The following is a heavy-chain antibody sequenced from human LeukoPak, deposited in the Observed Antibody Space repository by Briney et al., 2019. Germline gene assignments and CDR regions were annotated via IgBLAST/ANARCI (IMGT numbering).Heavy chain of an antibody. V-gene: IGHV3-30-3*01. CDR3: AKWSPPRSLEAFDI. J-gene: IGHJ3*02. CDR2: ISYDGSNK. CDR1: GFTFSSYA. D-gene: IGHD3-3*01. Sequence: GRSLRLSCAASGFTFSSYAMHWVRQAPGKGLEWVAVISYDGSNKYYADSVKGRFTISRDNSKNTLYLQMNSLRAEDTAVYYCAKWSPPRSLEAFDIWGQGTMVTVSS.